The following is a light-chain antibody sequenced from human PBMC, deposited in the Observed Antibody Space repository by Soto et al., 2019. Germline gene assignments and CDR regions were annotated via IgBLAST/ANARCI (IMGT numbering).Light chain of an antibody. CDR2: QVS. J-gene: IGKJ1*01. V-gene: IGKV2-30*01. Sequence: DVVMTQSPLSLPVTLGQPASISCRSSQGLVDTDGNTYLNWFQQRPGQSPRRLISQVSNRDSGVXDXXGGSGSATDFTLKSSRVEAEDVGVYFCMQGTRWPWTFGQGTKVDIK. CDR3: MQGTRWPWT. CDR1: QGLVDTDGNTY.